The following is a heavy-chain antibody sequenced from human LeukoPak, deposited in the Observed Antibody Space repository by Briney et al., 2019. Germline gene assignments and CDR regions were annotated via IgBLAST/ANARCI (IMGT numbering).Heavy chain of an antibody. D-gene: IGHD3-22*01. CDR3: ARENPSGYYNRPIDY. CDR2: IYYSGSI. V-gene: IGHV4-59*01. Sequence: SETLSLTCTVSGASISSYYWSWIRQPPGKGLEWIGDIYYSGSIKYNPSLKSRVTMSVDTSKNQFSLKLSSVTAADTAIYYCARENPSGYYNRPIDYWGQGTLATVSS. CDR1: GASISSYY. J-gene: IGHJ4*02.